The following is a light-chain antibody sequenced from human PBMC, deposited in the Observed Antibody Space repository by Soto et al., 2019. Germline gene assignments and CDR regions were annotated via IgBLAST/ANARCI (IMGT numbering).Light chain of an antibody. V-gene: IGKV1-39*01. CDR1: QSISAY. CDR2: FAS. J-gene: IGKJ5*01. Sequence: DIQMTQSPSSLSASVGDRVTITCRASQSISAYLNWYQQKPGKAPKLLISFASTLQSGVPSRFSGSGSGTDFTLTISSLQPEDFATYYCQQSYSTPPITFGQGTRLEIK. CDR3: QQSYSTPPIT.